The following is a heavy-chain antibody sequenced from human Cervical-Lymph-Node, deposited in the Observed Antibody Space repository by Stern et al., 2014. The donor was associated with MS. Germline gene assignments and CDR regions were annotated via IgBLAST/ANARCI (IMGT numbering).Heavy chain of an antibody. D-gene: IGHD4-11*01. J-gene: IGHJ4*02. CDR1: GFTFSNYG. CDR2: IWHDGSKT. Sequence: QAQLVQSGGGVVQPGRSLRLSCIASGFTFSNYGMHWVRQAPGKGLEWVATIWHDGSKTYYSDSVRGRFTISRDNSKSTLSLQMNSLRVEDTAVYYCVRDWSSNAYKSEDYWGQGTLVTVSS. CDR3: VRDWSSNAYKSEDY. V-gene: IGHV3-33*01.